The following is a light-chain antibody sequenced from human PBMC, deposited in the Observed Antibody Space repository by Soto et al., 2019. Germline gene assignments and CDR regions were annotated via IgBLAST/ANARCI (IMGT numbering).Light chain of an antibody. CDR3: QQRSNWLT. V-gene: IGKV3-11*01. CDR2: DAS. Sequence: EIVLTQSPATLSLSPGEGATLSCRASQTVSNFLAWYQQKPGQAPRLLIYDASNRATGIPARFSGSGSGTDFTLTISSLEPEDSAVYYCQQRSNWLTFGGGTKVEI. CDR1: QTVSNF. J-gene: IGKJ4*01.